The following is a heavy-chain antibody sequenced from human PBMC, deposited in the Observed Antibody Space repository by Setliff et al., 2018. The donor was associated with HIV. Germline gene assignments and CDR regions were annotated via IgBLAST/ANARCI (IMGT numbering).Heavy chain of an antibody. CDR1: GGSISSYY. J-gene: IGHJ6*02. Sequence: PSETLSLTCTVSGGSISSYYWSWIRQPPGKGLEWIGYIYYSGSTNYNPSLKSRVTISVDTSKNQFSLKLSSVTAADMAVYYCARDSPGPQYYYYGMDVWGQGTTVTVSS. CDR2: IYYSGST. CDR3: ARDSPGPQYYYYGMDV. V-gene: IGHV4-59*01.